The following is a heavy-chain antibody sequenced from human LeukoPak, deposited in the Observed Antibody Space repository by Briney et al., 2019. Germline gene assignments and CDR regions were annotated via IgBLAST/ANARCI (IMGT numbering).Heavy chain of an antibody. Sequence: GGSLRLSCAASGFTFSSYSMNWVRQAPGKGLEWVSSICSSSSYIYYADSVKGRFTISRDDAKNSLYLQMNSLRAEDTPVYYCARPYYYDSSAADSLFDPWGQGTLVTVSS. J-gene: IGHJ5*02. CDR1: GFTFSSYS. D-gene: IGHD3-22*01. V-gene: IGHV3-21*01. CDR2: ICSSSSYI. CDR3: ARPYYYDSSAADSLFDP.